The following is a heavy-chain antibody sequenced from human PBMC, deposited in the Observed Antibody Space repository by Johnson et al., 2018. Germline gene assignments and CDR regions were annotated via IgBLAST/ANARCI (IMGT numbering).Heavy chain of an antibody. CDR2: ISYDGSNK. CDR1: GFTFSSYG. V-gene: IGHV3-30*03. J-gene: IGHJ6*04. CDR3: ARDSHAYV. Sequence: QVQLVQSGGGVVQPGRSLRLSCAASGFTFSSYGMHWVRQAPGKGLEWVAVISYDGSNKYYADSVKGRFTISRDNSKNTLYLEMNSLRDEDTAVYYCARDSHAYVWGKGTTVTVSS.